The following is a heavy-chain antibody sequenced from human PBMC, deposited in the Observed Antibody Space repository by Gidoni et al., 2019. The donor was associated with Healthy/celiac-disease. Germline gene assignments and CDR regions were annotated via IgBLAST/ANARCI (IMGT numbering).Heavy chain of an antibody. V-gene: IGHV1-46*01. CDR3: ARANRIAAAGTPLFDY. CDR1: GYPFTSYY. Sequence: QVQLVQSGAEVTKPGASVKVSCKASGYPFTSYYMPWVRQAPGQGLEWMGIINPSGGSTSYAQKFQGRVTMTRDTSTSTVYMELSSLRSEDTAVYYCARANRIAAAGTPLFDYWGQGTLVTVSS. CDR2: INPSGGST. D-gene: IGHD6-13*01. J-gene: IGHJ4*02.